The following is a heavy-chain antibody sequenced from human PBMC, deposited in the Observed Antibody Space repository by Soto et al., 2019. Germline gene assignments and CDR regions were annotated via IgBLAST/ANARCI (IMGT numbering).Heavy chain of an antibody. CDR2: ISGSGGST. J-gene: IGHJ5*02. V-gene: IGHV3-23*01. CDR1: GFTFSSYA. D-gene: IGHD3-22*01. Sequence: EVQLLESGGGSVQPGGSLRLSCAASGFTFSSYAMSWVRQAPGKGLEWVSAISGSGGSTYYADSVKGRFTISRDNSKNTLYLQMNSLRAEDTAVYYCARIASSGYYLNWFDPWGQGTLVTVSS. CDR3: ARIASSGYYLNWFDP.